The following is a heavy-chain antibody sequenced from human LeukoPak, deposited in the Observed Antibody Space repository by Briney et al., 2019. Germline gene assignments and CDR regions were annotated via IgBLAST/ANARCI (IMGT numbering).Heavy chain of an antibody. Sequence: PSETLSLTCTVSGGSITCSSYWGWIRQPPGKGLEWIGYIYYSGSTNYNPSLKSRVIISADTSKNQFSLNLSSVTAADTAVYYCARAVSYHDYVWGSYRYYYFDYWGQGTLVTVSS. CDR2: IYYSGST. CDR1: GGSITCSSY. D-gene: IGHD3-16*02. CDR3: ARAVSYHDYVWGSYRYYYFDY. V-gene: IGHV4-61*05. J-gene: IGHJ4*02.